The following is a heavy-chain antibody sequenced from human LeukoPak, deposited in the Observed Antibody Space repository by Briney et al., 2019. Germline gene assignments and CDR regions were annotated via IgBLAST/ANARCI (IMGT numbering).Heavy chain of an antibody. D-gene: IGHD6-19*01. CDR3: ARDLGNTGWYTFDF. V-gene: IGHV6-1*01. J-gene: IGHJ4*02. CDR2: TYCRSKWYT. CDR1: GDSVSSNNGA. Sequence: SQTLSLTCAISGDSVSSNNGAWNWIRQSPSRGLEWLGRTYCRSKWYTDYAVSMKGRITINPDTSKNHFSLQLNSVTPDDTAVYYCARDLGNTGWYTFDFWGQGTLVTVSS.